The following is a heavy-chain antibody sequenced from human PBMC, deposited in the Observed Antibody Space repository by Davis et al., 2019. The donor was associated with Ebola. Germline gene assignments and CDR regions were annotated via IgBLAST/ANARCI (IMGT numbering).Heavy chain of an antibody. Sequence: GESLKISCAASGFTFSSYGMHWVRQAPGKGLEWVAVIWYDGSNKYYADSVKGRFTISRDNSKNTLYLQMNSLRAEDTAVYYCARSGYGDYYGMDVWGQGTTVTVSS. J-gene: IGHJ6*02. CDR1: GFTFSSYG. V-gene: IGHV3-33*01. CDR3: ARSGYGDYYGMDV. D-gene: IGHD5-12*01. CDR2: IWYDGSNK.